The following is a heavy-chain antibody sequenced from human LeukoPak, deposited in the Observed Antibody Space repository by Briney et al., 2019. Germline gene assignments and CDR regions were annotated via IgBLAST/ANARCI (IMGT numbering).Heavy chain of an antibody. J-gene: IGHJ5*02. V-gene: IGHV3-30*04. CDR3: ARERARAPNWFDP. Sequence: GGSLRLSCAASGFTFSSYAMHWVRQAPGKGLEWVAVISYDGSNKYYADSVKGRFTISRDNSKNTLYLQMNSLRAEVTAVYYYARERARAPNWFDPWGQGTLVTVFS. CDR1: GFTFSSYA. CDR2: ISYDGSNK.